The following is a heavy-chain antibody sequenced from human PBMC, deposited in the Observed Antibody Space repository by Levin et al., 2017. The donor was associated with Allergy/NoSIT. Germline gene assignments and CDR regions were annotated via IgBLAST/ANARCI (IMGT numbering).Heavy chain of an antibody. CDR1: GFMFSSYA. V-gene: IGHV3-23*01. CDR3: AKDGGEHQLVRDFDY. D-gene: IGHD6-13*01. Sequence: QPGESLKISCAASGFMFSSYAMSWVRQAPGKGLEWVSSISGSGGITNYADSVKGRFSISRDNSNKTPYVQINSLRAEDTALYYCAKDGGEHQLVRDFDYWGQGTLVTVSS. CDR2: ISGSGGIT. J-gene: IGHJ4*02.